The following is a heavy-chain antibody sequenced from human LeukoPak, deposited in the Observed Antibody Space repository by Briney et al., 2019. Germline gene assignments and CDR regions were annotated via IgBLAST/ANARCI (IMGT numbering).Heavy chain of an antibody. Sequence: GRSLRLSCAASGFTFSSYGMHWVRQAPGKGLERVAVIWYDGSNKYYADSVKGRFTISRDNSKNTLYLQMNSLRAEDTAVHYCARDPHIVVVTAESGMDVWGQGTTVTVSS. CDR1: GFTFSSYG. CDR2: IWYDGSNK. V-gene: IGHV3-33*01. D-gene: IGHD2-21*02. CDR3: ARDPHIVVVTAESGMDV. J-gene: IGHJ6*02.